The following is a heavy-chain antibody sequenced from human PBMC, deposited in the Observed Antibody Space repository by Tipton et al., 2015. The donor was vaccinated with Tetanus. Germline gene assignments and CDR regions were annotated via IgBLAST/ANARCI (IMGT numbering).Heavy chain of an antibody. CDR1: GGSVNSGTYY. CDR3: ARGVWFGPGPRYYFDY. V-gene: IGHV4-61*01. CDR2: IYYSGST. D-gene: IGHD3-10*01. J-gene: IGHJ4*02. Sequence: LVKPSETLSLTCTVSGGSVNSGTYYWSWIRQPPGKGLEWIGCIYYSGSTNYNPSLKSRVTISVDTSKNQFSLKLNSVTAADTAVYYCARGVWFGPGPRYYFDYWGQGTLVTVSS.